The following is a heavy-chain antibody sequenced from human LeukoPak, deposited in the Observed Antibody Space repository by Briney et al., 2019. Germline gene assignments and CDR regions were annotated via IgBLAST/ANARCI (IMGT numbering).Heavy chain of an antibody. CDR3: AKDRELLFAHCWFDL. CDR2: ISISSVDS. J-gene: IGHJ5*02. CDR1: GVSVNSDD. Sequence: GPLRLSCSATGVSVNSDDMSWLRKAPGKGLEWVGGISISSVDSYYADSVKGRFSISRDDSKNTLYLQMNRLRDEDTAIYYCAKDRELLFAHCWFDLWGQGTLVTVSS. V-gene: IGHV3-23*01. D-gene: IGHD3-10*01.